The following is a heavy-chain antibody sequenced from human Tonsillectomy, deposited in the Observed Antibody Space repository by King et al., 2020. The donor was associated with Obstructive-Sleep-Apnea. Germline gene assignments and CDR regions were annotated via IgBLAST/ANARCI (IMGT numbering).Heavy chain of an antibody. Sequence: QLVQSGAAVKKPGASVKVSCKASGYTFNNYGISWVRQAPGQGLEWMGWISGYNGDTKYAQKFQGRVTMTTDTFASIAYMDLRSLRSDDTAVYYCARTYYYDSSGYYYASGAPDYWGQGTLVTVSS. D-gene: IGHD3-22*01. CDR2: ISGYNGDT. CDR3: ARTYYYDSSGYYYASGAPDY. V-gene: IGHV1-18*04. J-gene: IGHJ4*02. CDR1: GYTFNNYG.